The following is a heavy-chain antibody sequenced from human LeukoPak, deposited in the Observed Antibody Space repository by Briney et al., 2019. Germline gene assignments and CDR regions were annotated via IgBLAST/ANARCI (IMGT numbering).Heavy chain of an antibody. V-gene: IGHV1-18*01. CDR2: ISVYNHNT. J-gene: IGHJ3*02. Sequence: ASVKVSCKASGYSFINFGLSWVRQAPGQGLEWMGWISVYNHNTNYAQKFQGRVTMTRDTSTSTVYMELSSLRSEDTAVYYCARDTTRIAARPDAFDIWGQGTMVTVSS. CDR3: ARDTTRIAARPDAFDI. CDR1: GYSFINFG. D-gene: IGHD6-6*01.